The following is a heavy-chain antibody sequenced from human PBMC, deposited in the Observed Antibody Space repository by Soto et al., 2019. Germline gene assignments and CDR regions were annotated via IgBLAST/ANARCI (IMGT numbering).Heavy chain of an antibody. D-gene: IGHD1-26*01. J-gene: IGHJ4*02. Sequence: GASVKVSCKAPGGTFSSYSINWVRQAPGQGLEWMGEIIPIFGTANYAQKFQGRVTITADESTSTAYMELSSLRSEDTAVYYCARDGGRHSGGIDYWGQGTLVTVSS. CDR2: IIPIFGTA. CDR3: ARDGGRHSGGIDY. V-gene: IGHV1-69*13. CDR1: GGTFSSYS.